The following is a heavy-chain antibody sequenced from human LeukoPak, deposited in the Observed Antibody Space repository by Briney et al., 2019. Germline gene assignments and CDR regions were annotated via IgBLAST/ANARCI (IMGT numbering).Heavy chain of an antibody. D-gene: IGHD4-11*01. CDR2: IDANNGDT. V-gene: IGHV1-2*02. CDR3: ARDPSSVTLYFFDY. Sequence: ASVKVSCKASGYTFRGNYIHWLRQAPGQGLGWMGWIDANNGDTKSAQKFQGRVTMSRDTSISTAYMDLSSLSPDDAAVYYCARDPSSVTLYFFDYWGQGTLVTVSS. J-gene: IGHJ4*02. CDR1: GYTFRGNY.